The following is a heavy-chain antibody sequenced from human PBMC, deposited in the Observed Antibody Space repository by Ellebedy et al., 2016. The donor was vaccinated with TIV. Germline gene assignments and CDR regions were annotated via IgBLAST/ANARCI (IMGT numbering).Heavy chain of an antibody. J-gene: IGHJ4*02. Sequence: PGGSLRLSCAASGFTFNNYAMSWVRQAPGKGLEWVSTISNTGSRTYYADSVEGRFIISRDNSKNTLYLQMSSLRAEDTALYYCAKDREYCSNVRCRKSFDYWGQGTLVTVSS. CDR3: AKDREYCSNVRCRKSFDY. D-gene: IGHD2-8*01. CDR2: ISNTGSRT. V-gene: IGHV3-23*01. CDR1: GFTFNNYA.